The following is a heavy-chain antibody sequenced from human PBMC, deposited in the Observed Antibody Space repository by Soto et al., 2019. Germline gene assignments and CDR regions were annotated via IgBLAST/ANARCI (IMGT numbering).Heavy chain of an antibody. D-gene: IGHD3-9*01. CDR2: IKQNGAEK. V-gene: IGHV3-7*01. Sequence: EVQLVESGGTLVQPGGTLTLSCAASGFTFGRHWMSWVRQAPGKGLEWVANIKQNGAEKYYAHSVQGRFTISRDNIKCLLYLHMSGLRGDDTAVYSCARVPYDCTGYFNDYWGQGTLVSVSS. J-gene: IGHJ4*02. CDR3: ARVPYDCTGYFNDY. CDR1: GFTFGRHW.